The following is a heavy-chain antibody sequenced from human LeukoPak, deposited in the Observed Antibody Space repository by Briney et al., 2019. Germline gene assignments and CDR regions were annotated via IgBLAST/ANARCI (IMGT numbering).Heavy chain of an antibody. CDR2: IYHSGST. J-gene: IGHJ3*02. Sequence: SETLSLTCAVSGGSISSSNWWSWVRQPPGKGLEWIGEIYHSGSTNYNPSLKSRVTIPVDKSKNQFSLKLSSVTAADTAVYYCARRGFNDAFDIWGQGTMVTVSS. V-gene: IGHV4-4*02. CDR1: GGSISSSNW. CDR3: ARRGFNDAFDI.